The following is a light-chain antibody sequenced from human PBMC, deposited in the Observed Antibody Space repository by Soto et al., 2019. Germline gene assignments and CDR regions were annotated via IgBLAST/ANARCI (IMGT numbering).Light chain of an antibody. Sequence: EIVLTQSPATLSLSPGERATLSCRASQSVSTYLAWYQQKPGQAPRLLIYGASTRATGIPARFSGSGSGTEFTLTISSLQSEDFAVYYCQHYNNWPPWTFGQGTKVDI. CDR3: QHYNNWPPWT. V-gene: IGKV3-15*01. CDR1: QSVSTY. CDR2: GAS. J-gene: IGKJ1*01.